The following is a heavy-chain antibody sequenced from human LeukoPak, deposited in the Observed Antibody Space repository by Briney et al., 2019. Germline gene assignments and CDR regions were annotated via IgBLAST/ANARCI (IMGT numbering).Heavy chain of an antibody. D-gene: IGHD5-12*01. CDR1: GDSIDSYY. V-gene: IGHV4-59*12. Sequence: SETLSLTCTVSGDSIDSYYWSWIRQPPGKGLEWIGYIYYRGPTSYNPFLKSRATISVDTSKNQFSLKLESVSAADTAVYYCARLPRYGGYDHFDYWGQGILVIVSS. CDR3: ARLPRYGGYDHFDY. J-gene: IGHJ4*02. CDR2: IYYRGPT.